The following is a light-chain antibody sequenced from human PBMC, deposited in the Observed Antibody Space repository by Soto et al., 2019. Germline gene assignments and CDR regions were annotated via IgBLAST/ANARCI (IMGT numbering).Light chain of an antibody. V-gene: IGLV2-14*01. J-gene: IGLJ1*01. Sequence: QSALTQPASVSGSPGPSIAISSPGNSSDVGSYDYVSWYQQQPDKAPKLMIYEVTQRPSVVSNRFSGSKSGNTASLTISGLQAEDEADYYCSSHTSVNTRVFGTGTKVTVL. CDR1: SSDVGSYDY. CDR2: EVT. CDR3: SSHTSVNTRV.